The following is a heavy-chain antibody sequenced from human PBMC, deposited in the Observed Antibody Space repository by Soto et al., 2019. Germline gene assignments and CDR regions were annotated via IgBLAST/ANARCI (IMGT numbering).Heavy chain of an antibody. CDR1: GYTFTGYY. CDR2: INPNSGGT. V-gene: IGHV1-2*04. Sequence: GASVKVSCKASGYTFTGYYMQWVRQAPGQGLEWMGWINPNSGGTNYAQKFQGWVTMTRDTSISTAYMELSRLRSDDTAVYYCARDRESYDILTGYYPSDAFDIWGQGTMVTVSS. D-gene: IGHD3-9*01. J-gene: IGHJ3*02. CDR3: ARDRESYDILTGYYPSDAFDI.